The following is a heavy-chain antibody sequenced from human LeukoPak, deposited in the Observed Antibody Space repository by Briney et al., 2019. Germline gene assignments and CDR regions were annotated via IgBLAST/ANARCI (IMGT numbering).Heavy chain of an antibody. J-gene: IGHJ3*02. Sequence: HPGGSLRLSCAASGFTFSSYGMHWVRQAPGKGLEWVAVISYDGSNKYYADSVKGRFTISRDNSKNTLYLQMNSLRAEDTAVYYCVSVVTARGAFDIWGQGTMVTVSS. CDR2: ISYDGSNK. V-gene: IGHV3-30*03. CDR1: GFTFSSYG. CDR3: VSVVTARGAFDI. D-gene: IGHD2-21*02.